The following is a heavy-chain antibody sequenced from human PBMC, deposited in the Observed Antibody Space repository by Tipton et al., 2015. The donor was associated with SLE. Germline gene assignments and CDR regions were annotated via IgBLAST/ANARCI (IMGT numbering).Heavy chain of an antibody. D-gene: IGHD1-26*01. CDR1: GGSISNYY. Sequence: TLSLTCSVSGGSISNYYWSWIRQPPGKGLEWIGYIYNSGSTNYNPSLKSRVTISVDKSKNQFSLKLSSVTAADTAVYYCARESYGGATTFDYWGQGTLVTVSS. CDR2: IYNSGST. J-gene: IGHJ4*02. V-gene: IGHV4-59*12. CDR3: ARESYGGATTFDY.